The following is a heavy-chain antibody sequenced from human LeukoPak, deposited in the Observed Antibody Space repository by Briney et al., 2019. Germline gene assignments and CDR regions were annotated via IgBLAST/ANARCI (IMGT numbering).Heavy chain of an antibody. CDR2: IHSDGTT. V-gene: IGHV4-4*09. D-gene: IGHD3-16*01. CDR3: ARLNFRGGEALHFDS. Sequence: PSETLSLTCSVSGGSLTNYYWGWIRQPPGKGLEFIGYIHSDGTTNYDSSLQNRVAISLDTSKIQFSLRLYSVTAADTALYFCARLNFRGGEALHFDSWGQGTLVTVSS. CDR1: GGSLTNYY. J-gene: IGHJ4*02.